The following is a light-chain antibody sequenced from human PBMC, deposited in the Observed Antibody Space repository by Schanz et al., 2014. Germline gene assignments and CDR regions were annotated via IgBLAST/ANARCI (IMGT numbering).Light chain of an antibody. CDR3: AAWDDSRTARV. CDR2: SNN. J-gene: IGLJ3*02. V-gene: IGLV1-44*01. Sequence: QSVLTQPPSASGTPGQRVTISCSGSSSNIGGNTVNWYQQLPGTAPKPLIYSNNQRPSGVPDRFSGSKAGTSASLAISGLQSEDEADYYCAAWDDSRTARVFGGGTKLTVL. CDR1: SSNIGGNT.